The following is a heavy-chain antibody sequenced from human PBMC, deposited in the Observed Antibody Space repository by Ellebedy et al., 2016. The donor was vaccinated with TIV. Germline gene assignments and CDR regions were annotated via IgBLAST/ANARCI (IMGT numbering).Heavy chain of an antibody. CDR2: ISYDGNSK. J-gene: IGHJ4*02. CDR1: GFTFNSYA. CDR3: ARDLDKSRGWYGGAAY. V-gene: IGHV3-30-3*01. Sequence: GESLKISCAASGFTFNSYAMHWVRQAPGKGLEWVAVISYDGNSKYYADSVKGRFTISRDNSMTTLYLEMNSLRAEDTAVYYCARDLDKSRGWYGGAAYWGQGTLVTVSS. D-gene: IGHD6-19*01.